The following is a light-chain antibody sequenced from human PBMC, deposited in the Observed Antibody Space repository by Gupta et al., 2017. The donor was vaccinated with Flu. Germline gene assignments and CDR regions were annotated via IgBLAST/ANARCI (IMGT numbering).Light chain of an antibody. V-gene: IGLV7-43*01. Sequence: QTVVTQEPSLTVSPGGTVTLPCASSAGAVTSGNLPSWFQQKPGQTPRSLIYSTNKRHSWTPARFSGSVLGGKAALTLSGVQTEDEADYYCVLWDGTIWVFGGGTRLNVL. J-gene: IGLJ3*02. CDR1: AGAVTSGNL. CDR3: VLWDGTIWV. CDR2: STN.